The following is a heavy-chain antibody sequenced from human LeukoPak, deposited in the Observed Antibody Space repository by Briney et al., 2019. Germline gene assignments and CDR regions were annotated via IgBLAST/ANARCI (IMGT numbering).Heavy chain of an antibody. CDR3: ARAYYYDSSGYSPFDP. CDR2: IIPIFGTA. V-gene: IGHV1-69*05. J-gene: IGHJ5*02. Sequence: SVKVSSKASGGTFSSYAISWVRQAPGQGLEWMGGIIPIFGTANYAQKFQGRVTITTDESTSTAYMELSSLRSEDTAVYYCARAYYYDSSGYSPFDPWGQGTLVTVSS. D-gene: IGHD3-22*01. CDR1: GGTFSSYA.